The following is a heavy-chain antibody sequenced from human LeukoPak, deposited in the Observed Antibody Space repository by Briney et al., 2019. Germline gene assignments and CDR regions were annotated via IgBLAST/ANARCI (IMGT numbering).Heavy chain of an antibody. CDR3: ASTSPKYYYESSGYSSLFDN. Sequence: SETLSLTCTVSGGSISSYYWSWIRQPPGKGLEWIGYIYYSGSTNYNPSLKSRVTISVDTSKNQFSLKLRSVTAADTALYYCASTSPKYYYESSGYSSLFDNWGQGTLVTVSS. J-gene: IGHJ4*02. D-gene: IGHD3-22*01. V-gene: IGHV4-59*12. CDR1: GGSISSYY. CDR2: IYYSGST.